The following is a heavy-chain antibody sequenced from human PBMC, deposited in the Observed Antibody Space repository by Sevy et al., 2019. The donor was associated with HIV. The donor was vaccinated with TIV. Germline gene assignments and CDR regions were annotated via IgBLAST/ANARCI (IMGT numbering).Heavy chain of an antibody. Sequence: SLRLSCAASGFTFDDYAIHWVRQAPGKGLEWVSGISWNSGSIDYADSVKGRFTISRDNAKNSLYLQMNSLRAEDTALYYCAKGAGQWLGDAFDIWGQGTMVTVSS. V-gene: IGHV3-9*01. CDR2: ISWNSGSI. D-gene: IGHD6-19*01. CDR1: GFTFDDYA. CDR3: AKGAGQWLGDAFDI. J-gene: IGHJ3*02.